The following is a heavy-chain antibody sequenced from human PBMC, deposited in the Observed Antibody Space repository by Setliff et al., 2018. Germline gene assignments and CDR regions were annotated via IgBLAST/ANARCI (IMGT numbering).Heavy chain of an antibody. Sequence: GASVKVSCKASGGAFSNYGITWVRQAPGQGLEWMGGIIPIFGTTTYAQKFLGRVTITTDESSSTGYMELSSLRSEDTAVYYCARGSIVGPTRGDFDFWGLGTLVTVSS. J-gene: IGHJ4*02. CDR3: ARGSIVGPTRGDFDF. CDR2: IIPIFGTT. V-gene: IGHV1-69*05. D-gene: IGHD1-26*01. CDR1: GGAFSNYG.